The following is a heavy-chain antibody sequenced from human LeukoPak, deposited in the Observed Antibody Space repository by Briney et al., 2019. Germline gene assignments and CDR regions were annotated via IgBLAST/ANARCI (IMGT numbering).Heavy chain of an antibody. D-gene: IGHD3-22*01. J-gene: IGHJ5*02. CDR1: GGSISSYY. V-gene: IGHV4-59*12. CDR2: IYYSGST. Sequence: SETLSLTCTVSGGSISSYYWSWIRQPPGKGLEWIGYIYYSGSTNYNPSLKSRVTISVDTSKNQFSLKLSSVTAADTAVYYCARSVITMIVFSPPNWFDPWGQGTLVTVSS. CDR3: ARSVITMIVFSPPNWFDP.